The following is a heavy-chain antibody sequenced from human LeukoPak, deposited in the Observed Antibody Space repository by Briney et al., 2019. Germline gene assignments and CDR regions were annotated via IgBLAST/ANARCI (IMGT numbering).Heavy chain of an antibody. CDR2: IIPILGIA. D-gene: IGHD6-13*01. J-gene: IGHJ1*01. CDR3: ARDWYSSSWYQYFQH. Sequence: SVKVSCKASGGTFSSYAISWVRQAPGQGLEWMGRIIPILGIANYAQKFQGRVTITADKSTSTAYMELSSLRSEDTAVYYCARDWYSSSWYQYFQHWGQGTLATVSS. CDR1: GGTFSSYA. V-gene: IGHV1-69*04.